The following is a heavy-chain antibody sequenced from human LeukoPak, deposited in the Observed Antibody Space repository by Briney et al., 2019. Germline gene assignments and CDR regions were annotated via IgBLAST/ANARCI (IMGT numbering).Heavy chain of an antibody. CDR1: GYTFSGYY. V-gene: IGHV1-2*02. D-gene: IGHD2-2*01. J-gene: IGHJ4*02. CDR2: ISPKSGDT. CDR3: ARGRDKTTSPAIDY. Sequence: ASVKVSCKASGYTFSGYYMHWVRQAPGQGHEWMGWISPKSGDTNYTQNFQGRVTMTRDTSISTAYMELSRLTSDDTAVYYCARGRDKTTSPAIDYWGQGTLVTVSS.